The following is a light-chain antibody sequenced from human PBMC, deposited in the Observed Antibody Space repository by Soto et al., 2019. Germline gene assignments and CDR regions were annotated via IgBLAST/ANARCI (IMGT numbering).Light chain of an antibody. CDR1: QGIGIY. CDR3: QKYNSAPLT. Sequence: DIQMTQSPSSLSASLGDRVTITCRASQGIGIYLAWFQQRPGKVPKLLIYAASTLQSGVPSRFSGSGSGTDFTLTISSLKPEDVAPYSCQKYNSAPLTFGGGTRVEIK. J-gene: IGKJ4*01. V-gene: IGKV1-27*01. CDR2: AAS.